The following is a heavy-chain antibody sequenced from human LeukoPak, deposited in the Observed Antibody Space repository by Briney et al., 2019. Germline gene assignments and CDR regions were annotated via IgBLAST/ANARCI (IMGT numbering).Heavy chain of an antibody. CDR3: ARESGDFWSGYSLDY. D-gene: IGHD3-3*01. Sequence: KPSQSLSLTRTVSGVSLTTYYWSWIPQPPGKGREWIGYIYHSGSTNYNPSLKSRVTISVDTSKNQFSLKLSSVTAADTAVYYCARESGDFWSGYSLDYWGQGTLVTVSS. V-gene: IGHV4-59*01. CDR2: IYHSGST. CDR1: GVSLTTYY. J-gene: IGHJ4*02.